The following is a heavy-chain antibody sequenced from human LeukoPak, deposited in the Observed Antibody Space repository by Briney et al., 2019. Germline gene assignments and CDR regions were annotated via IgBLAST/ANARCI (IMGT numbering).Heavy chain of an antibody. J-gene: IGHJ4*02. CDR1: GGSISSSDYY. V-gene: IGHV4-39*02. CDR2: IYYSGTT. CDR3: ARDVLGLDY. Sequence: PSETLSLTRTVSGGSISSSDYYWGWIRQPPGKGLEWIASIYYSGTTHYNPSHQSRVTMSVDTSKNQFSLKLSSVTAADTAVYYCARDVLGLDYWGQGTLVTVSS.